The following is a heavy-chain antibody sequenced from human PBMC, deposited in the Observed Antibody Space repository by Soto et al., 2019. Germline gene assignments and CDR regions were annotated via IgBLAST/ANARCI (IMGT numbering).Heavy chain of an antibody. V-gene: IGHV3-23*01. J-gene: IGHJ3*02. D-gene: IGHD1-7*01. CDR3: AKCMQAYWNYDAHHI. CDR1: GFTFSSYS. Sequence: EVKLLESGGGLVQPGGSLRLSCAASGFTFSSYSMSWVRQAPGKGLEWVAHITASGGTTYYADSVKGRFTISRDTSRNTRYMQMNSLRAEDTALYYCAKCMQAYWNYDAHHIWGQGTMVTVSS. CDR2: ITASGGTT.